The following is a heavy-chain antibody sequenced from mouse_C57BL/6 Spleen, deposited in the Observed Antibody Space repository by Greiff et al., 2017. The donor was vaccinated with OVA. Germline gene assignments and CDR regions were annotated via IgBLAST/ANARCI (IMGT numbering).Heavy chain of an antibody. Sequence: EVQRVESGGGLVKPGGSLKLSCAASGFTFSDYGMHWVRQAPEKGLEWVAYISSGSSTIYYADTVQGQFTISRDKAKNTLFRQMTSLRSEVTAMYYCARPFFYYSGDYAMDYWGQGTSVTVSS. D-gene: IGHD1-1*02. CDR2: ISSGSSTI. J-gene: IGHJ4*01. V-gene: IGHV5-17*01. CDR3: ARPFFYYSGDYAMDY. CDR1: GFTFSDYG.